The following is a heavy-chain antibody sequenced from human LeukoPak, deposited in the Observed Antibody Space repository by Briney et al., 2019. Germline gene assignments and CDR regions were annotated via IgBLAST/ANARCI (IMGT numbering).Heavy chain of an antibody. CDR3: ARALPHRRLMDTTMEQHWFDP. CDR1: GLTFNSYG. D-gene: IGHD5-18*01. Sequence: GLTFNSYGMDWVRQAPGQGLEWMGLINPSGGSTRYAQKFQGRVTMTRDMSTSTVYMELSSLRSEDTAVYYCARALPHRRLMDTTMEQHWFDPWGQGTLVTVSS. J-gene: IGHJ5*02. V-gene: IGHV1-46*02. CDR2: INPSGGST.